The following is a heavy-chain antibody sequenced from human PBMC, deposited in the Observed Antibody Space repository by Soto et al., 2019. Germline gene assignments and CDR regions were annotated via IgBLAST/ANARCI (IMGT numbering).Heavy chain of an antibody. CDR3: ARGWSGRSSSWKGDY. Sequence: SETLSLTCAVYGGSFSGYYWSWIRQPPGKGLEWIGEINHSGSTNYNPSLNSRVTITVDTSKNQFSLKLSSVTAAETAVYYCARGWSGRSSSWKGDYWGQETLVTAPQ. V-gene: IGHV4-34*01. CDR1: GGSFSGYY. D-gene: IGHD6-13*01. J-gene: IGHJ4*02. CDR2: INHSGST.